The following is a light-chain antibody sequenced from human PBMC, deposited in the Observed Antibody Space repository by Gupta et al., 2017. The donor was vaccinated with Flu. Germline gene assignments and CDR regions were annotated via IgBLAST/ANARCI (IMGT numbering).Light chain of an antibody. CDR1: QSVSSSY. CDR2: GAS. CDR3: QQYGSSPFA. V-gene: IGKV3-20*01. Sequence: EIVSTQSPGTLSLSPGERATLSCSASQSVSSSYLAWYQQKPGQAPRLLIYGASSRATGIPDRFSGSGSGTDFTLTISRLEPEDFAVYYCQQYGSSPFAFGPGTKVDIK. J-gene: IGKJ3*01.